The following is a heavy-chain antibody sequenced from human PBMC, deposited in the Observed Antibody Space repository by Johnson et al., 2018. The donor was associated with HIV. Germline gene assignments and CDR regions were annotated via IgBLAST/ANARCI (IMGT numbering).Heavy chain of an antibody. V-gene: IGHV3-33*03. CDR2: IGYDGSNK. D-gene: IGHD4-23*01. Sequence: QVQLVESGGGVVQPGRSLRLSCVASGFTFSSYGMPWVRQAPGKGLEWVAVIGYDGSNKYYADSVKARFPNSRDNAKTSLYLQMNSLRAEDTALYYCAKELLGGNKGFDAFDIWGQGTMVTVSS. CDR1: GFTFSSYG. J-gene: IGHJ3*02. CDR3: AKELLGGNKGFDAFDI.